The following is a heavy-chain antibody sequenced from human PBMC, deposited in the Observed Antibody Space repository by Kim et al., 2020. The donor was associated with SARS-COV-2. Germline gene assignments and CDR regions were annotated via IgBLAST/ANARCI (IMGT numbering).Heavy chain of an antibody. CDR3: ARGGQWLIKN. Sequence: GGSLRLSCTTSGFTFDDYAMHWVRQVPGKGLEWVSLISRDGGGTNYADSVRGRFTISRDNSKKSLYLQMDSLRTEDTALYYCARGGQWLIKNGGPGTQVTVSS. D-gene: IGHD6-19*01. V-gene: IGHV3-43*02. J-gene: IGHJ4*02. CDR2: ISRDGGGT. CDR1: GFTFDDYA.